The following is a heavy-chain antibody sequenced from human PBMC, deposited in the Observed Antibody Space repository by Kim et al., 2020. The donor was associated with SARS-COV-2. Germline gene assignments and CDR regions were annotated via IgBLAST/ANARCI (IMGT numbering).Heavy chain of an antibody. CDR2: VSESGSTT. CDR1: GFSFSSTE. J-gene: IGHJ5*02. CDR3: AKNSGWYA. Sequence: GGSLRLSCAASGFSFSSTEMSWVRQVPGEGLEWVSTVSESGSTTYYTDSVKGRFTIYRDNSMNTLYLQMNSLRAEDTGVYYCAKNSGWYAWGQGTLVTVSS. D-gene: IGHD6-19*01. V-gene: IGHV3-23*01.